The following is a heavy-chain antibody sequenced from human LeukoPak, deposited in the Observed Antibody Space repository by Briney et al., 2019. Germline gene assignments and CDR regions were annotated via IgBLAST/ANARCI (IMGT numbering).Heavy chain of an antibody. CDR2: IYHSGNT. CDR3: AREEMPGKFDY. V-gene: IGHV4-4*01. J-gene: IGHJ4*02. D-gene: IGHD1-26*01. CDR1: GFTIDTYN. Sequence: GSLRLSCAAAGFTIDTYNFNWVRQAPGKGLEWIGEIYHSGNTNYNPSLKSRVAISLDKSSNQFSLRLTSVTAADTAMYFCAREEMPGKFDYWGQGTLVTVSS.